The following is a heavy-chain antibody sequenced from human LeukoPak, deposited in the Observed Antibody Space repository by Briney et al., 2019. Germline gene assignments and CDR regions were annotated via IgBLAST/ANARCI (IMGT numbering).Heavy chain of an antibody. V-gene: IGHV1-18*01. CDR3: ARVEKLQFDY. Sequence: GASVKVSCTPSGYTFTSYGITWVRQAPGQGLEWMGWISAYNVNTNYAQNLQGRVTMTTDTSTSTAYMELRSLRSDDTAVYYCARVEKLQFDYWGQGTLVTVSS. J-gene: IGHJ4*02. D-gene: IGHD6-6*01. CDR2: ISAYNVNT. CDR1: GYTFTSYG.